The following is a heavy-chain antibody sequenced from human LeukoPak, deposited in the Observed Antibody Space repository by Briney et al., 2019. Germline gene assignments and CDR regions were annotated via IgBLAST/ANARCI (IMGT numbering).Heavy chain of an antibody. J-gene: IGHJ5*02. D-gene: IGHD1-26*01. Sequence: GGSLRLSCAASGFTFSSYSMNWVRQAPGKGLEWVSSISSSSSYIYYADSVKGRFTISRDNAKNSLYLQMNSLRAEDTAVYYCARGPENWSGSYWSPGFPNWFDPWGQGTLVTVSS. CDR3: ARGPENWSGSYWSPGFPNWFDP. CDR2: ISSSSSYI. V-gene: IGHV3-21*01. CDR1: GFTFSSYS.